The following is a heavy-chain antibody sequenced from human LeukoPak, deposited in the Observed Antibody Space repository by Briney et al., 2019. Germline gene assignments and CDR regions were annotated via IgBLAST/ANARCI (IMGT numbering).Heavy chain of an antibody. CDR3: ARGGTTVTPGLLWFDP. Sequence: SETLSLTCTVSGGSISSGSYYWGWIRQPPGKGLEWIGSIYYSGSTYYNPSLKSRVTISVDTSKNQFSLKLSSVTAADTAVYYCARGGTTVTPGLLWFDPWGQGTLVTVSS. CDR2: IYYSGST. CDR1: GGSISSGSYY. D-gene: IGHD4-17*01. V-gene: IGHV4-39*07. J-gene: IGHJ5*02.